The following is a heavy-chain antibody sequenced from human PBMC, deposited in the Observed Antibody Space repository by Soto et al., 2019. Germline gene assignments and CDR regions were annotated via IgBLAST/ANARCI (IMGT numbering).Heavy chain of an antibody. CDR2: IHYSGST. V-gene: IGHV4-31*03. CDR3: ARGEVLPAASLDY. J-gene: IGHJ4*02. CDR1: GGSISSGGYD. D-gene: IGHD2-2*01. Sequence: SETLSLTCTVSGGSISSGGYDWSWIRQRPGKGLEWIGDIHYSGSTLYNPSLKSRVTISVDTSENQFSLKLSSMTAADTAVYYCARGEVLPAASLDYWGQGTLVTVSS.